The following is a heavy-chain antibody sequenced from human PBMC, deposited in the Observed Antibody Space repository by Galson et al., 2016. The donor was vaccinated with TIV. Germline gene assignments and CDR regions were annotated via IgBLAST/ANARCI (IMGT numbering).Heavy chain of an antibody. D-gene: IGHD3-10*01. CDR2: IRNDGTNT. CDR3: AKGRGSMFDY. Sequence: SLRLSCAVSEFTFNNYYIHWVRQAPGKGLVWVSRIRNDGTNTGHADSVKGRFTISRDNAKDTVDLQMTSLRADDTAVYYCAKGRGSMFDYWGQGTVVTVSS. CDR1: EFTFNNYY. V-gene: IGHV3-74*01. J-gene: IGHJ4*02.